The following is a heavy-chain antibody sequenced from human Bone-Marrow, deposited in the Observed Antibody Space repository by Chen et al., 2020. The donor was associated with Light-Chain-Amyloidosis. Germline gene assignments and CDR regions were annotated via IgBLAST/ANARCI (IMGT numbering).Heavy chain of an antibody. CDR3: ARGSRAAGGLGSGYFDS. CDR2: IYNDGHGST. V-gene: IGHV3-53*02. CDR1: GFSVSSIY. Sequence: DVQLVETGGGLIRPGGSLSLSCAASGFSVSSIYMNWVRQAPGKAPEWVAVIYNDGHGSTRYPDSVKDRFPISSDNSKNTIYLQMNSLTTQDTAMYYCARGSRAAGGLGSGYFDSWGQGIRVTVSS. J-gene: IGHJ4*02. D-gene: IGHD6-13*01.